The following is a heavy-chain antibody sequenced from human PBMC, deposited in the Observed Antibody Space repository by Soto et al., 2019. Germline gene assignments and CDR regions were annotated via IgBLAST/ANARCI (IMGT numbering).Heavy chain of an antibody. CDR2: ISSSSSYI. J-gene: IGHJ6*02. CDR1: SFTFISYS. Sequence: PAWSIRLSCAASSFTFISYSMNWVRKTQGKGLERVSSISSSSSYIYYADSVKGRFTISRDNAKNSLYLQMNSLRAEDTAVYYCARDSNLGYCSGGSCYGKRRGMDVWGQGNTVSVS. V-gene: IGHV3-21*01. D-gene: IGHD2-15*01. CDR3: ARDSNLGYCSGGSCYGKRRGMDV.